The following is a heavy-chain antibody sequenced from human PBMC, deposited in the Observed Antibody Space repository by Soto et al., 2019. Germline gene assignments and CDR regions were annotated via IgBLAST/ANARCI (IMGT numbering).Heavy chain of an antibody. D-gene: IGHD3-10*01. Sequence: SETLSLTCTVSGGSVSGASYYWSWIRQPPGKGLEWIGNINHSGATNYNPSLKTRATISVDTSKKQFSLKLRSVTSADTAVYFCARGLDFYGSGSPDLNGYWGQGTLVTVSS. J-gene: IGHJ4*02. CDR2: INHSGAT. V-gene: IGHV4-61*01. CDR3: ARGLDFYGSGSPDLNGY. CDR1: GGSVSGASYY.